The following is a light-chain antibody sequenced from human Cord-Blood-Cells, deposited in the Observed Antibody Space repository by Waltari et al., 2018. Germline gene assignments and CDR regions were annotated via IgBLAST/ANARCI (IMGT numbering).Light chain of an antibody. CDR3: QQYCSSPKT. Sequence: ILLTQSPGTLSLSPGERATLSCRASKSVSSSYLAWYQQKPGQAPRLLIYGASSRDTGIPDRFSGSGSGTDFTLTISRLEPEDFAVYYCQQYCSSPKTFGQGTKVEIK. CDR1: KSVSSSY. V-gene: IGKV3-20*01. J-gene: IGKJ1*01. CDR2: GAS.